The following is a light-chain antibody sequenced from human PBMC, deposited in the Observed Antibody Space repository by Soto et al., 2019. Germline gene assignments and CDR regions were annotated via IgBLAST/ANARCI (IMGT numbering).Light chain of an antibody. J-gene: IGLJ1*01. CDR3: SSYTRSSTSYV. V-gene: IGLV2-14*01. CDR2: EVS. Sequence: QSALTQPASVSGSPGQSITISCTGTSSDVGGYNYVSWYQQHPGKAPKLMIYEVSNRPSRVSNCFSGSKSGNTASLTISGLQAEDEADYYCSSYTRSSTSYVFGTGTKVTV. CDR1: SSDVGGYNY.